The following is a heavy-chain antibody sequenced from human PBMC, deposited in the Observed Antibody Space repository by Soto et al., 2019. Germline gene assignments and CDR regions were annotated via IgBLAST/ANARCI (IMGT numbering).Heavy chain of an antibody. J-gene: IGHJ5*01. CDR1: GFIFSDYA. V-gene: IGHV3-23*01. CDR2: IGGGGSDT. Sequence: DVQLLESGGGLVQPGGSLRLSCAASGFIFSDYAMTWVRQAPGKGLEWVSGIGGGGSDTYYVDSVKGRFTISRDNSKNTLYLQMNSLRAEDTALYYCAKDAVPFNGQWDWFDSWGQGNLVTVSS. D-gene: IGHD6-19*01. CDR3: AKDAVPFNGQWDWFDS.